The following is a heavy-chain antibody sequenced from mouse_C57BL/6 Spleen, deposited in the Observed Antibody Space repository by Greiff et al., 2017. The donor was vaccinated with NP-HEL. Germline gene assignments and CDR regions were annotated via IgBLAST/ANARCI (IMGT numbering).Heavy chain of an antibody. CDR3: ARDDDSNYETWFAY. Sequence: EVKLVESGGGLVKPGGSLKLSCAASGFTFSSYAMSWVRQTPEKRLEWVATISDGGSYTYYPDNVKGRFTISRDNAKNNLYLQMSHLKSEDTAMYYCARDDDSNYETWFAYWGQGTLVTVSA. CDR1: GFTFSSYA. CDR2: ISDGGSYT. V-gene: IGHV5-4*01. D-gene: IGHD2-5*01. J-gene: IGHJ3*01.